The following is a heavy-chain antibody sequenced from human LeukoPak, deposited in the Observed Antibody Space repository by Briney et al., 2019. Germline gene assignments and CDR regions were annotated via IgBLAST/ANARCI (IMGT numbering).Heavy chain of an antibody. CDR1: GGSISSYY. V-gene: IGHV4-59*01. CDR2: IHYSGST. CDR3: ARVTNDFWSGYYPTAYYFDY. D-gene: IGHD3-3*01. J-gene: IGHJ4*02. Sequence: SETLSLTCTVSGGSISSYYWSWIRQPPGKGLEWIGYIHYSGSTNYNPSLKSRVTISVDTSKNQFSLKLSSVTAADTAVYYCARVTNDFWSGYYPTAYYFDYWGQGTLVTVSS.